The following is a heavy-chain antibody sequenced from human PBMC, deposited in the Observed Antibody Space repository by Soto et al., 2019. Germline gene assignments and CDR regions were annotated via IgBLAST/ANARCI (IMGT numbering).Heavy chain of an antibody. CDR1: GGSISSGDHY. CDR3: ARAGAPDPYFDL. CDR2: IYYRGST. V-gene: IGHV4-30-4*01. D-gene: IGHD1-26*01. Sequence: PSETLSVTCTVSGGSISSGDHYWSWIRQPPGKGLEWIGYIYYRGSTYYNPSLKSRVIISVDTSKNLFSLKVNSVTAADTAVYFCARAGAPDPYFDLWGRRTLVTVSS. J-gene: IGHJ2*01.